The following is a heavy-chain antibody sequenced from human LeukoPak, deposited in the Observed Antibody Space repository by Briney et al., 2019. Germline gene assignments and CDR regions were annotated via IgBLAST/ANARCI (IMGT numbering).Heavy chain of an antibody. J-gene: IGHJ4*02. CDR1: GFTFSSYA. V-gene: IGHV3-23*01. CDR2: ISGSGGST. CDR3: ARGGMPGLGQTGN. Sequence: GGSLRLSCAASGFTFSSYAMSWVRQAPGKGLEWVSAISGSGGSTYYADSVKGRFTISRDNSKNTLYLQMNSLRAEDTAVYYCARGGMPGLGQTGNWGQGPLVTVSS. D-gene: IGHD3-10*01.